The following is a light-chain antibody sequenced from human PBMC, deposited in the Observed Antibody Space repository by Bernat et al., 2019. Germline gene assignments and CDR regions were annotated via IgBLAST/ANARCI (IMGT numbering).Light chain of an antibody. CDR1: NNGSKS. CDR3: QVWDVHSHWV. V-gene: IGLV3-21*03. Sequence: SYVLTQPPSMSVAPGKTARITCGGNNNGSKSVNWYQQKAGQAPVVVVYHDTDRPSGIPERFSGSNSENTATLTISWDEAGDEADYYCQVWDVHSHWVFGGGTRLPVL. CDR2: HDT. J-gene: IGLJ3*02.